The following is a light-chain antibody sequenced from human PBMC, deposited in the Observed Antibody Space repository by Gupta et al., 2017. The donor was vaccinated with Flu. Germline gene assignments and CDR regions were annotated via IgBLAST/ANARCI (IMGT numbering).Light chain of an antibody. CDR1: RRDIVSYHY. CDR2: GVT. CDR3: SSGKSSSTLV. V-gene: IGLV2-14*01. J-gene: IGLJ3*02. Sequence: QSALTQPASVSGSPGPSITISCTGPRRDIVSYHYVSWYQQHPDQAPKLLIYGVTKRPTGVANRFSASKPGDTASLTISGPQAEDEADYYCSSGKSSSTLVFGGGTKLTVL.